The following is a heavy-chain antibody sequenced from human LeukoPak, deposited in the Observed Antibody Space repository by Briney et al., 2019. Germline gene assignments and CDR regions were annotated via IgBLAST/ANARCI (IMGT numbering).Heavy chain of an antibody. V-gene: IGHV1-2*02. CDR2: INPYSGDT. CDR1: GSIFTDYF. Sequence: ASVKLSCKASGSIFTDYFLHWLRRAPRQGGGGMGLINPYSGDTDDPQKYQGRVTMTRDTSISTAHMEMSRLRSDDTAVYSCAKANFRYCSSATCLSEYWGQGTLVTVSS. CDR3: AKANFRYCSSATCLSEY. J-gene: IGHJ4*02. D-gene: IGHD2-2*01.